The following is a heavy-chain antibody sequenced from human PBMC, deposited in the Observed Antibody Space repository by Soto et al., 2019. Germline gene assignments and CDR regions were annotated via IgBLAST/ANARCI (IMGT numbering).Heavy chain of an antibody. J-gene: IGHJ6*02. D-gene: IGHD1-1*01. CDR3: ARMNWNYYYYGMDV. Sequence: PSFQGHVTISADKSISTAYLQWSSLKASDTAMYYCARMNWNYYYYGMDVWGQGTTVTVSS. V-gene: IGHV5-10-1*01.